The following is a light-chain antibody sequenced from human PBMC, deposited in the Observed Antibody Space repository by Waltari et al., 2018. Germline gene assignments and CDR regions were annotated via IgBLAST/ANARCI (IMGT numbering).Light chain of an antibody. V-gene: IGKV1-39*01. Sequence: DIQMTQSPSSLSASVGDRVTITCRASRSISGYLNWYQQKSGKAPDLLIFGASTLHSGVPSRFSGSGSGTDFTLTISSLQPDDFATYYCQQSYCIPWTFGEGTKVEIK. CDR2: GAS. CDR3: QQSYCIPWT. CDR1: RSISGY. J-gene: IGKJ1*01.